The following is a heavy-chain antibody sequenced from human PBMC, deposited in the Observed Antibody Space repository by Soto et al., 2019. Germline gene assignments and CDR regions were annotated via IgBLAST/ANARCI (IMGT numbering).Heavy chain of an antibody. J-gene: IGHJ4*02. CDR2: IHYSGST. D-gene: IGHD3-22*01. Sequence: PSVTLPLTCTVSGGSIGSNIYYWGWIRQPPGKGLEWIGNIHYSGSTYYDSSLKSRVTISVDTSKNQFSLKLSSVTAADTAVYYCASQHYYDSSGYYVGYRGQGTLVTVSS. V-gene: IGHV4-39*01. CDR1: GGSIGSNIYY. CDR3: ASQHYYDSSGYYVGY.